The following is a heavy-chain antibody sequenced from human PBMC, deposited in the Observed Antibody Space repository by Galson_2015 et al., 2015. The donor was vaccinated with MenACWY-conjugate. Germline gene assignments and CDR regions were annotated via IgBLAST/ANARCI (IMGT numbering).Heavy chain of an antibody. CDR3: ARGAIRSTSLDFDY. J-gene: IGHJ4*02. V-gene: IGHV1-3*01. Sequence: QSGAEVKKPGASVKVSCKASGYTFTSYAMHWVRQAPGQRLEWMGWINAGNGNTKYSQKFQGRVTITRDTSASTAYMELSSLRSEDTAVYYCARGAIRSTSLDFDYWGQGTLVTVSS. CDR1: GYTFTSYA. D-gene: IGHD2-2*01. CDR2: INAGNGNT.